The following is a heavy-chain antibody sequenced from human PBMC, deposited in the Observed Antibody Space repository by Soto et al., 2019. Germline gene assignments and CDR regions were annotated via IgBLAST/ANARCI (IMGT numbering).Heavy chain of an antibody. Sequence: QVQLVQSGAEVKKPGASVKVSCKASGYTFTSYGISWVRQAPGQGLEWMGWISAYNGNTNYAQKLHGRVSMTTDTSTSTAYMELRSLRSDDSAVYYCARVQYSGYDRMSYFDYWGQGTLVTVSS. D-gene: IGHD5-12*01. CDR1: GYTFTSYG. J-gene: IGHJ4*02. V-gene: IGHV1-18*01. CDR3: ARVQYSGYDRMSYFDY. CDR2: ISAYNGNT.